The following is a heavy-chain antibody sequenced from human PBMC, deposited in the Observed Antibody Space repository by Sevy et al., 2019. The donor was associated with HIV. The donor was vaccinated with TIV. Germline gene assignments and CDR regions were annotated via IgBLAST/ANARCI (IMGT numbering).Heavy chain of an antibody. CDR2: LYYHGHI. CDR3: AGENAWGRGYS. Sequence: SETLSLTCTVSGGSITSLYWNWIRQPPGKGLEWMANLYYHGHINYNPSLKSRVTLSLDTSKNQFSLRLSSVTAADTAMYYCAGENAWGRGYSWGQGTLVTVSS. V-gene: IGHV4-59*08. J-gene: IGHJ4*02. D-gene: IGHD1-26*01. CDR1: GGSITSLY.